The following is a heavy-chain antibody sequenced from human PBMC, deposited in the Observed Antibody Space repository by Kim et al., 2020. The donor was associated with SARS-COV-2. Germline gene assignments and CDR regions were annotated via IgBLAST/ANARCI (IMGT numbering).Heavy chain of an antibody. V-gene: IGHV3-23*01. CDR3: AKDLYYGSGSYYNVGY. Sequence: SVKGRFTISRDNAKNTLYLQINSLRAEETAVYYCAKDLYYGSGSYYNVGYWGQGTLVTVSS. J-gene: IGHJ4*02. D-gene: IGHD3-10*01.